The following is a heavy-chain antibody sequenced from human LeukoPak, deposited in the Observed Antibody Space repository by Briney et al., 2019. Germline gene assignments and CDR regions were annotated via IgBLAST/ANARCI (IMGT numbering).Heavy chain of an antibody. Sequence: GGSLRLSCAASGFAFSSYGMHWVRQAPGKGLEWVAYIHYDSSTEDYADSVKGRFTISRDNAKNSLYLQMNSLRAEDTAVYYCARDKDIVVVPAAMPLDYWGQGTLVTVSS. D-gene: IGHD2-2*01. V-gene: IGHV3-30*02. CDR3: ARDKDIVVVPAAMPLDY. CDR2: IHYDSSTE. CDR1: GFAFSSYG. J-gene: IGHJ4*02.